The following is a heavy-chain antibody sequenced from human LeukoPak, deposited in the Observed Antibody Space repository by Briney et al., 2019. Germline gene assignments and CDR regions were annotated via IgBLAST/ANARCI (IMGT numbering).Heavy chain of an antibody. J-gene: IGHJ1*01. D-gene: IGHD4-17*01. CDR1: GFSLSSYW. Sequence: GGSLRPSCAVSGFSLSSYWTSWVRRAPEGGREWVAKIKQDGSEKYYVDSVKGRFTISRDNAKNSLYLQLNSLRAEDTAVYYCASGYGDDFQHWGQGTLVTVSS. V-gene: IGHV3-7*03. CDR3: ASGYGDDFQH. CDR2: IKQDGSEK.